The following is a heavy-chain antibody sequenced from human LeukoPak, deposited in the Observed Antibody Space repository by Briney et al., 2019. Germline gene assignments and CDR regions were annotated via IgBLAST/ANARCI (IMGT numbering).Heavy chain of an antibody. D-gene: IGHD3-10*01. V-gene: IGHV3-21*04. Sequence: GGSLRLSCTVSGFTVSSNSMSWVRQAPGKGLEWVSSISSSSDYIYYADSVKGRFTISRDNAKNSLYLQMNSLRAEDTALYYCARGVRLLWFGELLPDFDYWGQGTLVTVSS. CDR1: GFTVSSNS. CDR2: ISSSSDYI. CDR3: ARGVRLLWFGELLPDFDY. J-gene: IGHJ4*02.